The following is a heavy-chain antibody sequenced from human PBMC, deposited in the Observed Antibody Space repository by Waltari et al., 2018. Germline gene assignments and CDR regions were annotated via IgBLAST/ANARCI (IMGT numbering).Heavy chain of an antibody. J-gene: IGHJ4*02. CDR2: ISGSGGST. Sequence: EVQLLESGGGLVQPGGSLRLSCAASGFPFSSYAMSWVRQAPGKGREGVSAISGSGGSTYYADSVKGRFTISRDNAKNTLYLQMNSLRAEDTAVYYCAKDRDYHLDWGQGTLVTVSS. V-gene: IGHV3-23*01. CDR3: AKDRDYHLD. D-gene: IGHD3-16*01. CDR1: GFPFSSYA.